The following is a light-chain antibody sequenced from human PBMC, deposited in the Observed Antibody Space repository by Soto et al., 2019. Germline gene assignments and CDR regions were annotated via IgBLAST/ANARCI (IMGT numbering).Light chain of an antibody. V-gene: IGKV3-15*01. Sequence: DIVITQSPAALSVSPGERATLSCRAGQGVTTNFAWYQQKSGQSPRLLIYDVSIRATGVPARFSGTGSETDFTLTISGLQSEDSAVYFCQQYNNWPFSFGQGTRLEI. CDR1: QGVTTN. J-gene: IGKJ5*01. CDR3: QQYNNWPFS. CDR2: DVS.